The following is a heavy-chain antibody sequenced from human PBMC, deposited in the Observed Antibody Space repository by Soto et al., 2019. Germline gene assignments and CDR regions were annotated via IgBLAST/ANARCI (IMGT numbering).Heavy chain of an antibody. CDR1: GYSFTTSG. J-gene: IGHJ4*02. Sequence: ASVKVSCKASGYSFTTSGITWVRQAPGQGLGWVGWISTYNGNTNYAQKLQDRVTLTTDTSTSTAYMELRSLRSDDTAVYYCARLLYAADDDWGERTVVTAPQ. CDR3: ARLLYAADDD. CDR2: ISTYNGNT. V-gene: IGHV1-18*01. D-gene: IGHD2-15*01.